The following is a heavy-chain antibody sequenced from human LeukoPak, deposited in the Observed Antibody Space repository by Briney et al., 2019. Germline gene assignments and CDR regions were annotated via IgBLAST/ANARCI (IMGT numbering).Heavy chain of an antibody. CDR2: IIPIFGTA. J-gene: IGHJ4*02. Sequence: ASVKVSCKASGGTFSSYAISWVRQAPGQGLEWMGGIIPIFGTASYAQKFQGRVTITADESTSTAYMELSSLRSEDTAVYYCARDSYDQVATITWGWYFDYWGQGTLVTVSS. D-gene: IGHD5-12*01. V-gene: IGHV1-69*01. CDR1: GGTFSSYA. CDR3: ARDSYDQVATITWGWYFDY.